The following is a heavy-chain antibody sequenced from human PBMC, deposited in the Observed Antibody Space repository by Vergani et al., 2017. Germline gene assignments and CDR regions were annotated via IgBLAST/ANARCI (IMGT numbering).Heavy chain of an antibody. CDR2: MNPNSGDT. Sequence: QVQLVQSGAEVKKPGASVKVSCKASGYTFTSYDINWVRQATGQGLEWMGWMNPNSGDTQYAPKFQGRVTMTRDTSIRTGYMEVNSLRSDETAVYYCATNDRARQPRGGYWGQGSLVTVSS. CDR1: GYTFTSYD. CDR3: ATNDRARQPRGGY. J-gene: IGHJ4*02. V-gene: IGHV1-8*01. D-gene: IGHD1-14*01.